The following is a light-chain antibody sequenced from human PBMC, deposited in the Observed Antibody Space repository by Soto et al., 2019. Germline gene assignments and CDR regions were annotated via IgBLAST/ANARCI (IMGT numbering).Light chain of an antibody. CDR1: QNIRSNY. CDR3: QQYHSPPLT. J-gene: IGKJ1*01. V-gene: IGKV3-20*01. Sequence: DIVVRQSPVTLSLSPGQRATLSCRASQNIRSNYIAWFQQKPGQPPRLLIYGAINRATGIPARFSGSGSGTEFTLAISSLEPEDFVVYYCQQYHSPPLTFGPGTKVDIK. CDR2: GAI.